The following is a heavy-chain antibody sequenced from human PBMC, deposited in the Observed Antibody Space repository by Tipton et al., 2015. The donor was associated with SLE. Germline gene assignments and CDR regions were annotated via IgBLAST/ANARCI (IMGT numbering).Heavy chain of an antibody. CDR1: NGSISSHY. J-gene: IGHJ3*01. V-gene: IGHV4-59*11. CDR3: ARGGAGAFDV. CDR2: IDYTGRT. Sequence: TLSLTCTVSNGSISSHYWSWIRQPPGKGLEWTGYIDYTGRTNYNPSLKSRVTISLDASKKQFSLKMTSVTAADTAVYYCARGGAGAFDVWGQGTMVTVSS. D-gene: IGHD6-19*01.